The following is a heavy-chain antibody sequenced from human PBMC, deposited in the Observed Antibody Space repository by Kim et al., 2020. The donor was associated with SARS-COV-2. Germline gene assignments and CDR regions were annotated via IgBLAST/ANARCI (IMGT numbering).Heavy chain of an antibody. V-gene: IGHV1-3*01. CDR2: INAGNGNT. D-gene: IGHD2-15*01. CDR1: GYTFTSYA. Sequence: ASVKVSCKASGYTFTSYAMHWVRQAPGQRLEWMGWINAGNGNTKYSQKFQGRVTITRDTSASTAYMELSSLRSEDTAVYYCASTLFRPSRSGGSSLYGMDVWGQGTTVTVSS. J-gene: IGHJ6*02. CDR3: ASTLFRPSRSGGSSLYGMDV.